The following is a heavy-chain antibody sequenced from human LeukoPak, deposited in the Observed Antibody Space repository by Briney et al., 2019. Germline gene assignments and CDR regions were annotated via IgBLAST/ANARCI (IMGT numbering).Heavy chain of an antibody. Sequence: SGKSLRLSCAASGFTFSNYPMHWVRQAPGKGLEWVAFTVYDGIKAFYGDSVKDRFTISRGNPKSMLYLQLDSLTVEDTALYYCARARDVSGPAEKAFDVWGQGTMVTVSS. CDR2: TVYDGIKA. CDR1: GFTFSNYP. J-gene: IGHJ3*01. D-gene: IGHD2-15*01. V-gene: IGHV3-33*01. CDR3: ARARDVSGPAEKAFDV.